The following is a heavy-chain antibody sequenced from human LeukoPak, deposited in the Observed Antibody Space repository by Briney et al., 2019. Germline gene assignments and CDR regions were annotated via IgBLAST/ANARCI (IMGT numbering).Heavy chain of an antibody. V-gene: IGHV4-39*07. J-gene: IGHJ6*03. D-gene: IGHD3-10*01. CDR3: ARELSNYGSGSYQYYYMDV. CDR1: GGSISSSSYY. CDR2: IYYSGST. Sequence: KPSETLSLTCTVSGGSISSSSYYWGWIRQPPGKGLEWIGSIYYSGSTYYNPSLKSRVTISVDTSKNQFSLKLSSVTAADTAVYYCARELSNYGSGSYQYYYMDVWGKGTTVTVSS.